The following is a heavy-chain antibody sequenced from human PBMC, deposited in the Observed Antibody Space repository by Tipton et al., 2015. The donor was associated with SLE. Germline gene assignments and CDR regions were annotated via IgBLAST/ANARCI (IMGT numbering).Heavy chain of an antibody. Sequence: GAEVKKPGASVKVSCKASGYTFTSYALHWVRQAPGQRLEWMGWINAGNGNTKYSQKFQGRVTITRDTSASTAYMDLSSLRSEDTAVYYCARDYYGSGSPLGYWGQGTLVTVSS. J-gene: IGHJ4*02. CDR3: ARDYYGSGSPLGY. V-gene: IGHV1-3*01. CDR1: GYTFTSYA. D-gene: IGHD3-10*01. CDR2: INAGNGNT.